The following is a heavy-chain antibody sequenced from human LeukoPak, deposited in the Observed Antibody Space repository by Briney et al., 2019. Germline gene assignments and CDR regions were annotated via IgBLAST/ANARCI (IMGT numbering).Heavy chain of an antibody. CDR2: IYTSGST. J-gene: IGHJ4*02. V-gene: IGHV4-4*07. CDR1: GRSISSYY. Sequence: PSEPLSLTCTVSGRSISSYYWSWLRQPTGKGLEWIGRIYTSGSTNYNPSLKSRVTISVDKSKNQFSLKLSSVTAADTAVYYCARSGYCSSSSCYAVDYFDYWGQGTLVTVSS. D-gene: IGHD2-2*01. CDR3: ARSGYCSSSSCYAVDYFDY.